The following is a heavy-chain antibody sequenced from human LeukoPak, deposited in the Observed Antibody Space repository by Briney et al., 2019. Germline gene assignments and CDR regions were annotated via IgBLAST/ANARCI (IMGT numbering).Heavy chain of an antibody. V-gene: IGHV1-18*01. CDR3: ARSPLREWEPRFADY. CDR1: GYTFTTYG. D-gene: IGHD1-26*01. CDR2: ISAYNGDT. Sequence: ASVKVSCKTSGYTFTTYGLSWVRQAPGQGLEWMGWISAYNGDTNYAQKLQGRVTMTTDTSTSTAYMELRSLKSDDTAVYYCARSPLREWEPRFADYWGQGTPVTVSS. J-gene: IGHJ4*02.